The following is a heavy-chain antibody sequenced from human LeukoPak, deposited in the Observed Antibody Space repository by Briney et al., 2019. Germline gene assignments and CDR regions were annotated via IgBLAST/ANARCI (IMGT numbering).Heavy chain of an antibody. V-gene: IGHV4-38-2*01. CDR1: GNSISSGYY. J-gene: IGHJ6*03. CDR3: ARHPTMNYCSSTGCYYYYYYMDV. Sequence: KPSETLSLTCRVTGNSISSGYYWGWIRQPPGKGLEWIGSIYHSGSTYYNPSLKSRVTISVDTSKNQFSLKLSSVTAADTAVYYCARHPTMNYCSSTGCYYYYYYMDVWGKGTTVTVSS. CDR2: IYHSGST. D-gene: IGHD2-2*01.